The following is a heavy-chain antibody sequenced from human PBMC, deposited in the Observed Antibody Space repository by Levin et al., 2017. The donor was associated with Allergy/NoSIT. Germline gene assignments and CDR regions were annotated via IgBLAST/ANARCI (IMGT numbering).Heavy chain of an antibody. CDR3: ARAWGTDHIDS. V-gene: IGHV3-30*01. CDR2: ISYDARQT. J-gene: IGHJ4*02. Sequence: GESLKISCTASSTSLKTYAIHWVRQAPGKGLEWVAIISYDARQTFYSDSVKGRFTISRDNSKNTVYLQMNSLRIDDTAMYFCARAWGTDHIDSWGQGTLVTVSS. D-gene: IGHD7-27*01. CDR1: STSLKTYA.